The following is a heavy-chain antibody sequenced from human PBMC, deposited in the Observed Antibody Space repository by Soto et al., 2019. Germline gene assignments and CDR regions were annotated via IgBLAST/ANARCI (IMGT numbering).Heavy chain of an antibody. Sequence: QIQLVQSGAEVKKPGSSVKVSCKASGGTFSSYAISWVRQAPGQGLEWMGGIIPIFGTANYAQKFQGRVTITADESTSTAYMELSSLRSEDTAVYYCASEGLAYCGGDCYSAFYYFDYWGQGTLVTVSS. CDR3: ASEGLAYCGGDCYSAFYYFDY. CDR1: GGTFSSYA. J-gene: IGHJ4*02. D-gene: IGHD2-21*02. CDR2: IIPIFGTA. V-gene: IGHV1-69*12.